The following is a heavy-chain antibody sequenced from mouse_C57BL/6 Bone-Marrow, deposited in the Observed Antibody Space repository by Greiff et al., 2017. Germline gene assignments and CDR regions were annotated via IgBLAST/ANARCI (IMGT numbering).Heavy chain of an antibody. J-gene: IGHJ2*01. Sequence: QVQLQQSGAELVRPGTSVKMSCKASGYTFTNYWIGWAKQRPGHGLEWIGDIYPGGGYTNYNEKFKGKATLTADKSSSTAYMQFSSLTSEDSAIYYCARSHYYGSSRDDWGQGTTLTVSS. CDR1: GYTFTNYW. V-gene: IGHV1-63*01. CDR2: IYPGGGYT. D-gene: IGHD1-1*01. CDR3: ARSHYYGSSRDD.